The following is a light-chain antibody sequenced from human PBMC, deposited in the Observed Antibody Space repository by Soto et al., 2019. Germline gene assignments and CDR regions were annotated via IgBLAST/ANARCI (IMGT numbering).Light chain of an antibody. Sequence: IQMTQSPSSLSASVGDRVTITCRASQSIDSYLNWYQQKPGQAPKLLIFGATSLQSGVPSRFSGSGFGTDFSLTFSSLQPDDIASYYCQQSYRTPRTFGQGTKVEIK. J-gene: IGKJ1*01. CDR3: QQSYRTPRT. V-gene: IGKV1-39*01. CDR2: GAT. CDR1: QSIDSY.